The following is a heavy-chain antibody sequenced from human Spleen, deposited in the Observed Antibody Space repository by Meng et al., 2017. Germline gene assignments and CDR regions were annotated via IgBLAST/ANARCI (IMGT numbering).Heavy chain of an antibody. CDR1: GGSISSSSYY. D-gene: IGHD2-15*01. CDR2: IYYSGST. CDR3: ARAPQGYCSGGTCPVY. J-gene: IGHJ4*02. V-gene: IGHV4-39*07. Sequence: SETLSLTCTVSGGSISSSSYYWGWIRQPPGKGLEWIGSIYYSGSTYYNPSLKSRVTISVDTSKNQFSLKLSSVTAADTAVYFCARAPQGYCSGGTCPVYWGQGTLVTVSS.